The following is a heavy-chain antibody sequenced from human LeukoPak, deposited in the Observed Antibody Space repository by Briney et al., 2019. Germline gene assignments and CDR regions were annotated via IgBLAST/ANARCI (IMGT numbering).Heavy chain of an antibody. D-gene: IGHD3-10*01. CDR1: GFTLTKYG. CDR2: ISAYNGNT. Sequence: ASVKVSCKASGFTLTKYGISWVRHAPGQGREWMGCISAYNGNTDYAQKFQGRVTMTTDRATRTDYMELRDLKSDNTAIYYCGRDYYYGTSAPYNFGLDVWGQGTTVTVSS. J-gene: IGHJ6*02. CDR3: GRDYYYGTSAPYNFGLDV. V-gene: IGHV1-18*04.